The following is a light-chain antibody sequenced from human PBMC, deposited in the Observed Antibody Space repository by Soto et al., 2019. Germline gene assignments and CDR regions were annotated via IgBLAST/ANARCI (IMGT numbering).Light chain of an antibody. CDR3: QQYGRSPLT. CDR1: QYVDYNY. Sequence: EIVLTQSPGTVSLSPGERATLSCRASQYVDYNYLAWYQQKPGQAPRLLIYGVSTRAAGISDRFSGSGSGTDFTLTISRLEPEDFAVYHCQQYGRSPLTFGGGAKVEI. CDR2: GVS. V-gene: IGKV3-20*01. J-gene: IGKJ4*01.